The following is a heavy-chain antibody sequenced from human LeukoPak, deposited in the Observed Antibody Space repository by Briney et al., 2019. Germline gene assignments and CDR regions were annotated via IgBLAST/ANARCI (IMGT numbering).Heavy chain of an antibody. CDR2: INHSGST. J-gene: IGHJ4*02. V-gene: IGHV4-34*01. Sequence: PSETLSLTCAVYGGSFSGYYWSWIRQPPGKGLEWIGEINHSGSTNYNPSLKSRVTISVDTSKSQFSLKLSSVTAADTAVYYCARAPQGFDYWGQGTLVTVSS. CDR1: GGSFSGYY. CDR3: ARAPQGFDY.